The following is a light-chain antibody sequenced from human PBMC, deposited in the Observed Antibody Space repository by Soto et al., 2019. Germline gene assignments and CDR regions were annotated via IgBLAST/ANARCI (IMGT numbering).Light chain of an antibody. J-gene: IGKJ1*01. CDR3: QQYAGSLGT. CDR2: AAS. V-gene: IGKV3-20*01. Sequence: EIVLTQSPGTLSLSPGERATLSCRASQSVRSTYLAWYQQRPGQAPSLLIYAASSRATGIPDRFSGSGSGTDFTLTISRLEPEDFAVYYCQQYAGSLGTFGQGTKVEIK. CDR1: QSVRSTY.